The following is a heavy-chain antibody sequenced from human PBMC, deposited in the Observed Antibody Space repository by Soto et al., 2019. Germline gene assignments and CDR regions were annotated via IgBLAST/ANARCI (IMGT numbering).Heavy chain of an antibody. Sequence: GGSLRLSCAASGFTFSSYGMHWVRQAPGKGLEWVAVISYDGSNKYYADSVKGRFTISRDNSKNTLYLQMNSLRAEDTAVYYCAKDWGPMDAFDIWGQGTMVTVSS. CDR3: AKDWGPMDAFDI. J-gene: IGHJ3*02. V-gene: IGHV3-30*18. CDR1: GFTFSSYG. D-gene: IGHD3-16*01. CDR2: ISYDGSNK.